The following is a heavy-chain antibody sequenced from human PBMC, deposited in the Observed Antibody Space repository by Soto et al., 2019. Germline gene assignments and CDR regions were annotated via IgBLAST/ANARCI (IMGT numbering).Heavy chain of an antibody. CDR1: GYTFTSYG. V-gene: IGHV1-18*01. CDR3: AREGSDSSGYYSYYFDY. J-gene: IGHJ4*02. CDR2: ISAYNGNT. Sequence: QVQLVQSGAEVKKPGASVKVSCKASGYTFTSYGISWVRQAPGQGLEWMGWISAYNGNTNYAQKLQGRVTMTTDTSTSTAYRELRSVRSDDTAVYYCAREGSDSSGYYSYYFDYWGQGTLVTVSS. D-gene: IGHD3-22*01.